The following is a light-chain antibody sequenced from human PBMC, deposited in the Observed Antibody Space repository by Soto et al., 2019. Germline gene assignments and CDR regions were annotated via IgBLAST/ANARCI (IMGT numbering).Light chain of an antibody. CDR3: SSYTTSRTGV. V-gene: IGLV2-14*03. J-gene: IGLJ2*01. Sequence: QSALTQPASVSGSRGQSITISCTGTSSDVGNYNYVSWYQQHPGKAPKLMIYDVTSRPSGVSNRFSGSKSGNTASLTISGLQAEDEADYYCSSYTTSRTGVFGGGTKVTVL. CDR2: DVT. CDR1: SSDVGNYNY.